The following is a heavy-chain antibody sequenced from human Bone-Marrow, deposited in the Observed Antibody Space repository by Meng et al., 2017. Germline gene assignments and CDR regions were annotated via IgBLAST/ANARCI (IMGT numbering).Heavy chain of an antibody. D-gene: IGHD5-12*01. CDR1: GYTFTSYY. V-gene: IGHV1-46*01. Sequence: ASVKVSCKASGYTFTSYYMHWVRQAPGQGLEWMGIINPSGGSTSYAQKFQGRVTMTRDMSTSTVYMELSSLRSEDTAVYYCARAGGDSGYDSSWVHYYGMDVWGQGTTVTVSS. J-gene: IGHJ6*02. CDR2: INPSGGST. CDR3: ARAGGDSGYDSSWVHYYGMDV.